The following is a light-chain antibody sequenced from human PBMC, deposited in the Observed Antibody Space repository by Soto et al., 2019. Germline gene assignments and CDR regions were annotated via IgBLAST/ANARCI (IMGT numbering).Light chain of an antibody. V-gene: IGLV2-8*01. J-gene: IGLJ3*02. CDR3: TSYVGSDTWV. CDR1: SSDVGAYKY. CDR2: EVS. Sequence: QSVLTQPPSASGSPGQSVTISCTGTSSDVGAYKYVSWYQQYPGKAPKLMIYEVSKRPSGVPARFSGSKSGNTASLTVSGLQSEDEADYYCTSYVGSDTWVFGGGTKVTVL.